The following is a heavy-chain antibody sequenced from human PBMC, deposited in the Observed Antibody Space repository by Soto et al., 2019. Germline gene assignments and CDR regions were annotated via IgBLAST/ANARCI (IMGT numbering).Heavy chain of an antibody. Sequence: QVQLVESGGGVVQPGRSLRLSCAASGFTFSSYAMHWVRQAPGKGLEWVAVISYDGSNKYYADSVKGRFTISRDNSKNTLYLEMNSLRAEGTAVYYCARGGGRRWLRHGPFDYWGQGTLVTVSS. CDR2: ISYDGSNK. CDR3: ARGGGRRWLRHGPFDY. D-gene: IGHD5-12*01. J-gene: IGHJ4*02. V-gene: IGHV3-30-3*01. CDR1: GFTFSSYA.